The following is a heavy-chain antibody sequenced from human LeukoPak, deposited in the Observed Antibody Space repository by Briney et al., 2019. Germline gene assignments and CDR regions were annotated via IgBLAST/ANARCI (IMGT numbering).Heavy chain of an antibody. CDR2: TYYRSKWYN. D-gene: IGHD3-10*01. J-gene: IGHJ4*02. V-gene: IGHV6-1*01. Sequence: ASQTLSLTCAISGDSVSSNSAAWNWIRQSPSRGLEWLGRTYYRSKWYNDYAVSVKSRITINPDTSKNQFSLQLNSVTPEDTAVYYCASSGSGSYYPPYYFDYWGQGTLVTVSS. CDR3: ASSGSGSYYPPYYFDY. CDR1: GDSVSSNSAA.